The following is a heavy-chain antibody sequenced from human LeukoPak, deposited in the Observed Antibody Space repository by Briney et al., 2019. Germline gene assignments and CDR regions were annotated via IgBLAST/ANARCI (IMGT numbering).Heavy chain of an antibody. J-gene: IGHJ4*02. CDR3: ARCSRENGCH. CDR1: GYIFTDYF. CDR2: INPDSGGT. Sequence: GASVKVSCKASGYIFTDYFMHWLRQAPGQGLEWMGWINPDSGGTNSAQNFQGRVTMTRDTSISTAYMELGSLRSDDTAVYYCARCSRENGCHWGQGSLVTVSS. D-gene: IGHD3-10*02. V-gene: IGHV1-2*02.